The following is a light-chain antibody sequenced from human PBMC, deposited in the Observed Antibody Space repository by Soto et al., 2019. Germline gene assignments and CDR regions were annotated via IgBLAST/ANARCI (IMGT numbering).Light chain of an antibody. CDR1: QSVSRNF. CDR2: GAS. Sequence: EIVLTQSPGTLSLSPGERAALSCRASQSVSRNFLAWYQQKPGQAPRLLIYGASNRAAGIPDRFSGSGSETDVTLTITRLEPEDFAVYYCHQYGSSPATFGQGTKVDIK. CDR3: HQYGSSPAT. V-gene: IGKV3-20*01. J-gene: IGKJ1*01.